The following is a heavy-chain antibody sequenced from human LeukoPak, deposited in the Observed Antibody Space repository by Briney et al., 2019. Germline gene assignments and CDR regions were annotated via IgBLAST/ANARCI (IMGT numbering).Heavy chain of an antibody. D-gene: IGHD6-13*01. CDR2: IKQDGSEK. J-gene: IGHJ4*02. Sequence: GGSVRLSCAASGFTFSSYWMSWVRQAPGKGLEWVANIKQDGSEKYYVDSVKGRFTISRDNAKNSLYLQMNSLRAEDTAVYYCARGTIAAAGYSYFDYWGQGTQVTVSS. CDR1: GFTFSSYW. CDR3: ARGTIAAAGYSYFDY. V-gene: IGHV3-7*04.